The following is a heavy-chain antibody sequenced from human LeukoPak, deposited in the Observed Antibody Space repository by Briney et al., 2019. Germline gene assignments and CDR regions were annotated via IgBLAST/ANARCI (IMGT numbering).Heavy chain of an antibody. Sequence: SETLSLTCTVSGGSISTHYWSWIRQPPGKGLEWIGFISDSGSTDYNPSLTSRVTISVDTSKNQFSLRLSSVTAADTAVYYCARHLKKDGYNYYFDYWGQGTLVTVSS. D-gene: IGHD5-24*01. CDR3: ARHLKKDGYNYYFDY. CDR2: ISDSGST. CDR1: GGSISTHY. J-gene: IGHJ4*02. V-gene: IGHV4-59*08.